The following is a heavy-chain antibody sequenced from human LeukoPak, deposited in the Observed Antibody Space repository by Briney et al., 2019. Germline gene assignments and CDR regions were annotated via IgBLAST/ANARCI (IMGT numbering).Heavy chain of an antibody. D-gene: IGHD6-13*01. CDR1: GFPFYYYA. V-gene: IGHV3-9*01. Sequence: GRSLKLSFAASGFPFYYYAMHWVRPAPGKGLEGVSGISWNSGSIGYADSVKGRFTISRDNAKNSLYLQMNSLRAEDTALYYCARVGGGAAAVYGWYFDLWGRGTLVTVSS. CDR3: ARVGGGAAAVYGWYFDL. CDR2: ISWNSGSI. J-gene: IGHJ2*01.